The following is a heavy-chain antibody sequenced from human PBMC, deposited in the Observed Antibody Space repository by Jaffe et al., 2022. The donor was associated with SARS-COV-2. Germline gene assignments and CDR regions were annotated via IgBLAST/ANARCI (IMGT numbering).Heavy chain of an antibody. D-gene: IGHD2-15*01. V-gene: IGHV4-59*08. CDR1: GGSISSYY. Sequence: QVQLQESGPGLVKPSETLSLTCTVSGGSISSYYWSWIRQPPGKGLEWIGYIYYSGSTNYNPSLKSRVTISVDTSKNQFSLKLSSVTAADTAVYYCARVRGDMQAAHFAFDIWGQGTMVTVSS. CDR2: IYYSGST. J-gene: IGHJ3*02. CDR3: ARVRGDMQAAHFAFDI.